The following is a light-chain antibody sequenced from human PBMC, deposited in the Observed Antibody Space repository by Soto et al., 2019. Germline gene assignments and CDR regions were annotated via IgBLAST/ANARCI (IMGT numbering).Light chain of an antibody. V-gene: IGKV1-27*01. J-gene: IGKJ5*01. CDR1: QGISNY. Sequence: DIQMTQSPSYLSASVGDRVTITCRASQGISNYLAWDQQKPEKVPKLLIYAASTLQSGVPSLFSGSGSGTYFTLTIISWKPEDVANYYCQRYNSAPITLDEGTRLEIK. CDR2: AAS. CDR3: QRYNSAPIT.